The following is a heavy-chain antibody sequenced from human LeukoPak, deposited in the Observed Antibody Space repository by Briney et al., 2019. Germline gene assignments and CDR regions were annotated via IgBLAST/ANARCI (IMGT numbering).Heavy chain of an antibody. D-gene: IGHD5-24*01. CDR2: ISPNSGGA. CDR1: GGTFSSYG. Sequence: ASVKVSCKASGGTFSSYGISWVRQAPGQGLEWMGWISPNSGGANYAQKFQGRVTMTRDMSISTAYMELIGLRSDDTAVYFCARDEMGGNLDCWGQGSLVTVSS. J-gene: IGHJ4*02. CDR3: ARDEMGGNLDC. V-gene: IGHV1-2*02.